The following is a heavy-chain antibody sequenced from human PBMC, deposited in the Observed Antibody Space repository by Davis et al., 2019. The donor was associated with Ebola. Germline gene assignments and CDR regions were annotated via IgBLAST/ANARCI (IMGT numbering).Heavy chain of an antibody. J-gene: IGHJ6*02. V-gene: IGHV1-46*01. CDR2: INPSGGST. D-gene: IGHD1-26*01. CDR1: GYTFTSYY. CDR3: ARDTGWSIVGAQAGYYYYYGMDV. Sequence: ASVKVSCKASGYTFTSYYMHWVRQAPGQGLEWMGIINPSGGSTSYAQKFQGRVTMTRDTSTSTVYMELSSLRSEDTAVYYCARDTGWSIVGAQAGYYYYYGMDVWGQGTTVTVSS.